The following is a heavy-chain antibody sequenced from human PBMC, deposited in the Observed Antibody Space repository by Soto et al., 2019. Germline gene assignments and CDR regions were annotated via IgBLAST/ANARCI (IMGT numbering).Heavy chain of an antibody. CDR1: GFTFRSYA. CDR3: AKDEYWESHFYYFMDL. V-gene: IGHV3-30*15. CDR2: ISHAGSVT. J-gene: IGHJ6*03. Sequence: QVQLVESGGGVVEPGRSLRLSCAASGFTFRSYAMHWVRQAPGKGLEWVAVISHAGSVTYYSESVKGRFTMSRDNSKETLFLQMSSLRSEDTAIYYCAKDEYWESHFYYFMDLWGRGTTVTVSS. D-gene: IGHD1-26*01.